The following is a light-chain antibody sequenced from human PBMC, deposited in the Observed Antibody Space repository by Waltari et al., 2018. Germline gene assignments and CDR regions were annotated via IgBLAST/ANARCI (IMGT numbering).Light chain of an antibody. CDR2: NPS. V-gene: IGLV8-61*01. CDR3: VLYMGNGVL. CDR1: SGSVSSSYD. J-gene: IGLJ3*02. Sequence: QAVVTQEPSFSVSPGGTVTLTCGLSSGSVSSSYDPSWYQQTPGQMPRTPIYNPSTRSSGVPDRFSGSILGNKAALTITGAQADDESDYYCVLYMGNGVLFGGGTKLTVL.